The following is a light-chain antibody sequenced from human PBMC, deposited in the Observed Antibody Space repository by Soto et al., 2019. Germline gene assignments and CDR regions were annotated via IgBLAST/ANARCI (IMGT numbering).Light chain of an antibody. V-gene: IGLV2-23*01. J-gene: IGLJ2*01. CDR1: SSDVGSYNL. CDR3: CSYAGNEV. CDR2: EGS. Sequence: QSVRTQPASVSGSAGQSSSISCTGTSSDVGSYNLVSWYQQHPGKAPKLMIYEGSKRPSGVSNRFSGSKSGNTASLTISGLQAEDEADYYCCSYAGNEVFGGGTKVTVL.